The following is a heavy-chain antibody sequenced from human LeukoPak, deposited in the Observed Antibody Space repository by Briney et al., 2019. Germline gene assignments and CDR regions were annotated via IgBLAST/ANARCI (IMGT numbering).Heavy chain of an antibody. Sequence: GGSLRLSCAASVFTFSSFGMNWVRQVPGKGLEWVSSISTRSSYIYYADSMKGRFTISRDNTKNSLYLQMNSLRAEDTAVYYCARSAGVVSGYYFDYWGQGSLVTVSS. D-gene: IGHD3-22*01. CDR2: ISTRSSYI. CDR1: VFTFSSFG. V-gene: IGHV3-21*01. CDR3: ARSAGVVSGYYFDY. J-gene: IGHJ4*02.